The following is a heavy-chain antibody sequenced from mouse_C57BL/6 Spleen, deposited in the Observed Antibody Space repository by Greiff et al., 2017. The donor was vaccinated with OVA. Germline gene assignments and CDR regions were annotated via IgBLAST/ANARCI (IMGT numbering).Heavy chain of an antibody. D-gene: IGHD2-4*01. CDR3: AREGLRRDYYAMDY. J-gene: IGHJ4*01. Sequence: LVESGPELVKPGASVKLSCKASGYTFTSYDINWVKQRPGQGLEWIGWIYPRDGSTKYNEKFKGKATLTVDTSSSTAYMELHSLTSEDAAVYFCAREGLRRDYYAMDYWGQGTSVTGSS. CDR1: GYTFTSYD. CDR2: IYPRDGST. V-gene: IGHV1-85*01.